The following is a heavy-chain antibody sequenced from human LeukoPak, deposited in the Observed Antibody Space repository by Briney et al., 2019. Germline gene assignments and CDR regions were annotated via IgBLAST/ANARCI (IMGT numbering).Heavy chain of an antibody. J-gene: IGHJ2*01. CDR3: AKASSVVVPAAKYLSWYFDL. CDR1: GFTFSSYA. CDR2: ISGSGGST. D-gene: IGHD2-2*01. V-gene: IGHV3-23*01. Sequence: PGGSLRLSCAASGFTFSSYAMSWVRQAPGKGLAWVSAISGSGGSTYYADSVKGRFTISRDNSKNTLYLQINSLRAEHTAVYCCAKASSVVVPAAKYLSWYFDLWGRGTLVTVCS.